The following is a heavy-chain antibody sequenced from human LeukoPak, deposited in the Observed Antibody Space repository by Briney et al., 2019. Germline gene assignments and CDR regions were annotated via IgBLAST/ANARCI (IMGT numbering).Heavy chain of an antibody. CDR2: ISDSGGTI. V-gene: IGHV3-23*01. Sequence: GGSLRLSCAASGFTFSSYAMSWVRQAPGKGLEWVSGISDSGGTIYYADSVKGRFTISRDNSKNTLYLQMNSLRAEDTAVYYCAKKLGGSYKAFDYWGQGTPVTVSS. CDR1: GFTFSSYA. CDR3: AKKLGGSYKAFDY. D-gene: IGHD1-26*01. J-gene: IGHJ4*02.